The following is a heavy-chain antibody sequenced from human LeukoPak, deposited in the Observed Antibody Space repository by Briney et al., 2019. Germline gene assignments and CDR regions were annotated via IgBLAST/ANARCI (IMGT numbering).Heavy chain of an antibody. CDR3: ARMWMINHHWFDP. CDR2: IYYSGST. CDR1: GGSISSSSYY. Sequence: SETLSLTCTVSGGSISSSSYYWGWIRQPPGKGLGWIGSIYYSGSTYYNPSLKSLVTLSVDTSKNQFSLMLSSVPAADTAVYYCARMWMINHHWFDPWGQGTLVTVSS. V-gene: IGHV4-39*01. J-gene: IGHJ5*02. D-gene: IGHD3-16*01.